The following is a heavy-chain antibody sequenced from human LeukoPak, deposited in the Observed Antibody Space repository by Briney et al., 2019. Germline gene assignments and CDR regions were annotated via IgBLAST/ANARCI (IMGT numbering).Heavy chain of an antibody. CDR1: GFTFSIYW. J-gene: IGHJ4*02. CDR2: INSDGSST. CDR3: ATTYYYDSSGYYLFDY. D-gene: IGHD3-22*01. Sequence: GGSLRLSCAASGFTFSIYWMHWVRQAPGKGLVWVSRINSDGSSTSYADSVKGRFTISRDNAKNTLYLQMNSLRAEDTAVYYCATTYYYDSSGYYLFDYWGQGTLVTVSS. V-gene: IGHV3-74*01.